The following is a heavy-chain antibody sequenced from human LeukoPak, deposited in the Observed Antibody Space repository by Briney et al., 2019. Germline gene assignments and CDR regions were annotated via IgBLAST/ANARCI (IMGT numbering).Heavy chain of an antibody. D-gene: IGHD3-10*01. Sequence: SETLSPYCTIAGGSISNHYWSCIRQPAAYVLEWIGRIYTSGSTNYNPSLKSRVTLSVDTSKNQFSLNLSSVTAADTAVYYCARDYYAAFDIWGQGTMVTVSS. CDR2: IYTSGST. V-gene: IGHV4-4*07. J-gene: IGHJ3*02. CDR1: GGSISNHY. CDR3: ARDYYAAFDI.